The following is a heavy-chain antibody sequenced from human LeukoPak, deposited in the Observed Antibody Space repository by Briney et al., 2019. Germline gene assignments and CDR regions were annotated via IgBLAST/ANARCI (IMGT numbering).Heavy chain of an antibody. Sequence: GGSLRLSCAASGFTFSSYAMSWVRQAPGKGLEWVSAISGSGGSTYYADSVKGRFTISRDNSKNTLYLQMSSLRAEDTAVYYCAKPPRYCTNGVCYNPYYFDYWGQGTLVTVSS. CDR2: ISGSGGST. D-gene: IGHD2-8*01. J-gene: IGHJ4*02. CDR3: AKPPRYCTNGVCYNPYYFDY. CDR1: GFTFSSYA. V-gene: IGHV3-23*01.